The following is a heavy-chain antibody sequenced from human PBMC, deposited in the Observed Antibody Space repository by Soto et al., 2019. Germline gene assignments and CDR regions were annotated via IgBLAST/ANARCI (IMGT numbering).Heavy chain of an antibody. V-gene: IGHV3-30-3*01. CDR1: GFTFRGHA. D-gene: IGHD4-4*01. J-gene: IGHJ5*02. CDR3: ARHVASTVTTSDWFDP. CDR2: ISYDGSTI. Sequence: GGSLRLSCAASGFTFRGHAMHWVRQAPGKGLEWVAIISYDGSTIYYGESVKGRFTISRDNSKNTLYLQMSSLRPDDTAVYFCARHVASTVTTSDWFDPWGQGTLVTVSS.